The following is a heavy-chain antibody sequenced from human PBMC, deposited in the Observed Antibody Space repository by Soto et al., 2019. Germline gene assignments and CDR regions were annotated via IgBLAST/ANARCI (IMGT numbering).Heavy chain of an antibody. CDR3: ARGEDIVATIWFEP. Sequence: PSETLSLTCTVSGGSISSYYWSWIRQPPGKGLEWIGYIYYSGSTNYNPSLKSRVTISVDTSKNQFSLKLSSVTAADTAVYYCARGEDIVATIWFEPWGQGTRVTVSS. CDR2: IYYSGST. V-gene: IGHV4-59*08. D-gene: IGHD5-12*01. CDR1: GGSISSYY. J-gene: IGHJ5*02.